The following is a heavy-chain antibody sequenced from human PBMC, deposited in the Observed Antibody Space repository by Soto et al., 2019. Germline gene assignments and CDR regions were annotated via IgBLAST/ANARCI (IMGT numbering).Heavy chain of an antibody. CDR2: INSRSSTM. Sequence: EVQLVESGGGLVQPGGSLRLSCAASGFIFSTYSLNWVRQAPGKGLEWVSYINSRSSTMYYADSVKGRFTISRDNAKNSLYLQMNSLRDEDTAVYYCVKPHPDGSGTYFTQFDSWGQGTLVIVSS. CDR3: VKPHPDGSGTYFTQFDS. J-gene: IGHJ4*02. CDR1: GFIFSTYS. V-gene: IGHV3-48*02. D-gene: IGHD3-10*01.